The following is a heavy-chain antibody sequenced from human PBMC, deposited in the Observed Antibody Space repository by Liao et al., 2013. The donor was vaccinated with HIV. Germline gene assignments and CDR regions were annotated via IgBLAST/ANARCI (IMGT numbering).Heavy chain of an antibody. CDR3: ARASRRAARTYYYFDS. CDR2: IYYSGST. V-gene: IGHV4-59*01. CDR1: GGSISSYY. Sequence: QVQLQESGPGLVKPSETLSLTCTVSGGSISSYYWSWIRQPPGKGLEWIAYIYYSGSTNYNPSLNGRATISGDTSKNQFSLRLSSVTAADTALYYCARASRRAARTYYYFDSWGRGNP. J-gene: IGHJ4*02. D-gene: IGHD6-6*01.